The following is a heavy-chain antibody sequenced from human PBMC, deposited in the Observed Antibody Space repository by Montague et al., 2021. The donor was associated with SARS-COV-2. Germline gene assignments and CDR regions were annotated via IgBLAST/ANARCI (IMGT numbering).Heavy chain of an antibody. CDR1: GGSISNSNYY. J-gene: IGHJ4*02. D-gene: IGHD3-3*01. CDR2: LYYDGTT. V-gene: IGHV4-39*01. Sequence: SETLSLTCAVYGGSISNSNYYWGWVRQRPGKGLEGMGCLYYDGTTYSNPSLESRLTVSVDTYKKQFSLKVKSVTAADTYVYSCVGLRVVISVHYPLHVDDWGQGTLVTVSS. CDR3: VGLRVVISVHYPLHVDD.